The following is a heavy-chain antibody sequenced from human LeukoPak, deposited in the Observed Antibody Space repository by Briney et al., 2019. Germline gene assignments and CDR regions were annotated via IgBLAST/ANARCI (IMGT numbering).Heavy chain of an antibody. Sequence: GASVTVSCKASGYTFTSYGISWVRQAPGQGLEWMGWISAYNGNTNYAQKLQGRVTMTTDTSTSTAYMELRSLRSDDTAVYYCAKDPWDDSSGYYQPIFDYWGRGTLVTVSS. CDR2: ISAYNGNT. CDR3: AKDPWDDSSGYYQPIFDY. CDR1: GYTFTSYG. J-gene: IGHJ4*02. D-gene: IGHD3-22*01. V-gene: IGHV1-18*01.